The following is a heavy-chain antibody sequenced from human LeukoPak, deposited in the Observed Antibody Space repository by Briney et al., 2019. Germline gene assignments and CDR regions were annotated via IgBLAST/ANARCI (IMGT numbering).Heavy chain of an antibody. CDR2: ISGSGGST. V-gene: IGHV3-23*01. Sequence: GGSLRLSCAASGFTLSSYAMSWVRQAPGKGLEWVSAISGSGGSTYYADSVKGRFTISRDNSKNTLYLQMNSLRAEDTAVYYCAKDCSGGSCYGGGDYWGQGTLVTVSS. D-gene: IGHD2-15*01. CDR3: AKDCSGGSCYGGGDY. J-gene: IGHJ4*02. CDR1: GFTLSSYA.